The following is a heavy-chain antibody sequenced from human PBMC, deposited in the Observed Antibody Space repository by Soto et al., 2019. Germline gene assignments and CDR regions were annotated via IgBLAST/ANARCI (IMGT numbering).Heavy chain of an antibody. CDR1: GYSFTSYW. J-gene: IGHJ5*02. D-gene: IGHD3-22*01. V-gene: IGHV5-10-1*01. Sequence: GESLKISCKGSGYSFTSYWISWVRQMPGKGLEWMGRIDPSDSYTNYSPSFQGHVTISADKSISTAYLQWSSLKASDTAMYYCARHPYASSGSQIGWFDPWGKGTLVTVSS. CDR3: ARHPYASSGSQIGWFDP. CDR2: IDPSDSYT.